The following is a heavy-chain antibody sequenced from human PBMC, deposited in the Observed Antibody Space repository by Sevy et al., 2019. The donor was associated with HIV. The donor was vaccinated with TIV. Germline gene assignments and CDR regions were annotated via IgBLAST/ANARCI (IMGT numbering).Heavy chain of an antibody. CDR1: GFTFSSYG. Sequence: GGSLRLSCAASGFTFSSYGMHWVRQAPGKGLEWVAVIWYDGSNKYYADSVKGRFTISRDNSKNTLYLQMNSLRAGDTAVYYCASQPGRGSSWYPTVNYYYMDVWGKGTTVTVSS. V-gene: IGHV3-33*08. J-gene: IGHJ6*03. D-gene: IGHD6-13*01. CDR3: ASQPGRGSSWYPTVNYYYMDV. CDR2: IWYDGSNK.